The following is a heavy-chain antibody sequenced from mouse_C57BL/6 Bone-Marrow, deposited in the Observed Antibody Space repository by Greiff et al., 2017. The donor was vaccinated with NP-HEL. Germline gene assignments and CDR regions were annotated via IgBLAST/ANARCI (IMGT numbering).Heavy chain of an antibody. V-gene: IGHV1-59*01. J-gene: IGHJ1*03. CDR3: ASFWYFDV. CDR2: IDPSDSYT. Sequence: QVQLQQPGAELVRPGTSVKLSCKASGYTFTSYWMHWVKQRPGQGLEWIGVIDPSDSYTNYNQKFKGKATVTVDTSSSTAYMQLSSLTSEDSAVYYCASFWYFDVWGTGTTVTVSS. CDR1: GYTFTSYW.